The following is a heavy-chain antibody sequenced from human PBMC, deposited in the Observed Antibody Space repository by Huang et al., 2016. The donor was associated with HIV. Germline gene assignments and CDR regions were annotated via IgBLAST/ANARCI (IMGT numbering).Heavy chain of an antibody. CDR3: AREDGGESGYPTTVWVH. V-gene: IGHV1-46*01. Sequence: QVRLVQSGAEVRKPGASVKISCKASGYSFTGYFIQWGRQAPGQGLEWVGIITPSGGGASAAQKFRGRVTMTSDTSTRTVYLELSSLRFEDTAVYYCAREDGGESGYPTTVWVHWGQGTLVTVSS. J-gene: IGHJ4*02. CDR2: ITPSGGGA. CDR1: GYSFTGYF. D-gene: IGHD2-21*01.